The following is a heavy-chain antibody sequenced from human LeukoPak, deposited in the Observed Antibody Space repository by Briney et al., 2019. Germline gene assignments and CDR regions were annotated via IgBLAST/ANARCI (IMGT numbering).Heavy chain of an antibody. Sequence: GGSLRLSCAASGFTFSGSAMHWVRQASRKGLEWVSRIRSKANSYATAYAASVKGRFTISRDDSKNTAYLQMNSLKTEDTAVYYCAVAGQGYFQHWGQGTLVTVSS. CDR2: IRSKANSYAT. J-gene: IGHJ1*01. D-gene: IGHD6-19*01. V-gene: IGHV3-73*01. CDR1: GFTFSGSA. CDR3: AVAGQGYFQH.